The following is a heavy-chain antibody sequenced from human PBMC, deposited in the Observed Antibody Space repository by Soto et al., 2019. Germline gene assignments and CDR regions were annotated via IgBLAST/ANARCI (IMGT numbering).Heavy chain of an antibody. V-gene: IGHV4-39*01. D-gene: IGHD2-8*01. CDR2: IYYTGST. CDR1: GDSISSDNYY. Sequence: QLQLQESGPGLVKPSETLSLTCTVSGDSISSDNYYCGWIRQPPGKGLEWIGSIYYTGSTYYNPSLKIRVAMSVDTSMTQFSLKLSSVTAADTAVYYCARHPGYAVPTVYATHYFNYWGQGILVTVST. J-gene: IGHJ4*02. CDR3: ARHPGYAVPTVYATHYFNY.